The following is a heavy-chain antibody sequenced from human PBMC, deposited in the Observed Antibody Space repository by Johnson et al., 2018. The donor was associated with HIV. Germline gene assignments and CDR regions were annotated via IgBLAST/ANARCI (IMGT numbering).Heavy chain of an antibody. Sequence: QMLLVESGGGVVQPGRSLRLSCAASGFTFSSYAMHWVRQAPGKGLEWVAVISYDGSKVYYADSVKGRFTISRDNSKNTLYLQMDSLRAEDTAIYYCARPIARGASDIWGQGTMVTVSS. J-gene: IGHJ3*02. CDR1: GFTFSSYA. D-gene: IGHD3-10*01. CDR2: ISYDGSKV. CDR3: ARPIARGASDI. V-gene: IGHV3-30*04.